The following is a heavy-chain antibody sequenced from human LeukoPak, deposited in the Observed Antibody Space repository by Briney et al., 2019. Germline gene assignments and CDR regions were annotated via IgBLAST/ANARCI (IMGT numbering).Heavy chain of an antibody. CDR1: VASISSRSSY. Sequence: PSETRSLTCTVSVASISSRSSYWGWFRNPPGKGLEWIGSIYYSGSTYYNPSLKSRVTISVDTSKNQFSLKLSSVTAADTAVYYCAKPYDSSGYYPWGQGTLVTVSS. J-gene: IGHJ5*02. CDR2: IYYSGST. V-gene: IGHV4-39*01. CDR3: AKPYDSSGYYP. D-gene: IGHD3-22*01.